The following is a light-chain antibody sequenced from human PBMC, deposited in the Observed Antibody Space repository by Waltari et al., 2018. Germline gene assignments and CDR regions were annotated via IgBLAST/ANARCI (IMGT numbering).Light chain of an antibody. CDR2: DAS. V-gene: IGKV3-20*01. CDR1: QSISKY. Sequence: EITLTQSPGTLSLSAGERATLSCRASQSISKYLAWYQQQPGQAPRLLIYDASIRATGFPDRFSGSGYETDFSHSISRLEPEDYSVYYCQTYVSLPATFSRGPKVEI. J-gene: IGKJ1*01. CDR3: QTYVSLPAT.